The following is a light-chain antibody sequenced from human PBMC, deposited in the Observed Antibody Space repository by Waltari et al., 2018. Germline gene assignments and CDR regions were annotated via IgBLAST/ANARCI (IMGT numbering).Light chain of an antibody. CDR2: KDS. CDR1: VLANKY. J-gene: IGLJ2*01. V-gene: IGLV3-27*01. Sequence: SYELPQPSSVSVSPGQTARITCPGAVLANKYARWFQQKPGQAPVLVSYKDSERPSGIPERFSGSSSGTTVTLTISGAQVEDEADYYCYSAADNNLRVFGGGTKLTVL. CDR3: YSAADNNLRV.